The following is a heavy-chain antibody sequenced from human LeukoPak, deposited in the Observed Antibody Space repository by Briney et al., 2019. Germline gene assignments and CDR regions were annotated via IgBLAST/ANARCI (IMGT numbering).Heavy chain of an antibody. J-gene: IGHJ4*02. V-gene: IGHV4-59*01. CDR2: IYYSGST. Sequence: SETLSLTCTVSGGSISGYYWSWIRQPPGKGLEWIGYIYYSGSTNYNPSLKSRVTISVDTSKNQFSLKLSSVTAADTAVYYCASRSELSGGWYDYWGQGTLVTVSS. D-gene: IGHD6-19*01. CDR1: GGSISGYY. CDR3: ASRSELSGGWYDY.